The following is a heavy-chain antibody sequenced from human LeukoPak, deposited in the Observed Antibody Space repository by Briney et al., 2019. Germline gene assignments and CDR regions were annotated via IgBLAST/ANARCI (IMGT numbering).Heavy chain of an antibody. CDR3: AIHDTSKGMDV. D-gene: IGHD5-18*01. CDR2: IYPGDSAT. Sequence: GESLKISCKGSGYSFTKYWIAWVRQMPGTGLEWMGIIYPGDSATRYSPSFQGQVTISVDKSISTAYLQWSSLKASDTAMYYCAIHDTSKGMDVWGQGTTVTVS. CDR1: GYSFTKYW. V-gene: IGHV5-51*01. J-gene: IGHJ6*02.